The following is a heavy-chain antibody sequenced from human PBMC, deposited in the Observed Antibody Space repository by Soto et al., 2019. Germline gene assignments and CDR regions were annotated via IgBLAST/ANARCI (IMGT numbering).Heavy chain of an antibody. CDR3: AREGAVADPHYWYFDL. V-gene: IGHV1-69*08. CDR2: IIPILGIA. J-gene: IGHJ2*01. D-gene: IGHD6-19*01. CDR1: GGTFSSYT. Sequence: QVQLVQSGAEVKKPGSSVKVSCKASGGTFSSYTISWVRQAPGQGLEWMGRIIPILGIANYAQKFQGRVTITADKATSTAYMELSRLSAEDTGVYYCAREGAVADPHYWYFDLWGRGTMVTVSS.